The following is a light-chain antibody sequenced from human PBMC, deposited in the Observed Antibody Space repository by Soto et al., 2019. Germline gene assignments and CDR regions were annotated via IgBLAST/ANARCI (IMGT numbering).Light chain of an antibody. CDR3: QQRSNWPSIT. V-gene: IGKV3-11*01. CDR2: DAS. CDR1: QSVSSY. J-gene: IGKJ5*01. Sequence: EIVLTHSPATLSLSPWEIATLSCRASQSVSSYLAWYQQKPGQAPRLLIYDASTRATGIPARFSGSGSGTDFTLTISSLEPEDFAVYHCQQRSNWPSITFGQGTRLEIK.